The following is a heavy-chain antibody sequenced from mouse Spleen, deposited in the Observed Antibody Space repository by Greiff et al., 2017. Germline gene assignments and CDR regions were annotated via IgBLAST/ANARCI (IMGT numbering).Heavy chain of an antibody. Sequence: VQLQQSGAELVMPGASVKLSCKASGYTFTSYWMHWVKQRPGQGLEWIGEIDPSDSYTNYNQKFKGKATLTVDKSSSTAYMQLSSLTSEDSAVYYCANPRFLWGQGTLVTVSA. CDR3: ANPRFL. V-gene: IGHV1-69*01. CDR1: GYTFTSYW. CDR2: IDPSDSYT. J-gene: IGHJ3*01.